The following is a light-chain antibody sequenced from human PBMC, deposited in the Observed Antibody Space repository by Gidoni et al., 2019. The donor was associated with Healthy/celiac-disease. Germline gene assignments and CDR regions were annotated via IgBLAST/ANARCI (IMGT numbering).Light chain of an antibody. CDR2: DAS. CDR1: QSVSSY. V-gene: IGKV3-11*01. Sequence: VLTQSPATLSLSPGERATLSCRASQSVSSYLAWYQQKPGQAPRLLIYDASNRATGIPARFSGSGSGTDFTLTISSLEPEDFAVYYCQQRSNWPPIFTFGPGTKVDIK. CDR3: QQRSNWPPIFT. J-gene: IGKJ3*01.